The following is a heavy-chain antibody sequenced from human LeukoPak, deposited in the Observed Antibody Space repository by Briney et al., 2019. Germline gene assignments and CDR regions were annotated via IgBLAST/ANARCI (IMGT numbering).Heavy chain of an antibody. CDR1: GGSISSYY. J-gene: IGHJ4*02. V-gene: IGHV4-59*01. CDR2: IYYSGST. D-gene: IGHD3/OR15-3a*01. Sequence: SETLSLTCTVSGGSISSYYWSWIRQPPGKGLEWIGYIYYSGSTNYNPSLKSRVTISVETSKNEFSLKLRSVTAADTAVYYCARGSATFGLIGLFDYWGQGTLVTVSS. CDR3: ARGSATFGLIGLFDY.